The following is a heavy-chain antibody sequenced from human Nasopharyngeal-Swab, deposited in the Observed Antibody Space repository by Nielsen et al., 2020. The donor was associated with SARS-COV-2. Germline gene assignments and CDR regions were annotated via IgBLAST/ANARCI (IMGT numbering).Heavy chain of an antibody. CDR2: IYYSGST. J-gene: IGHJ3*02. D-gene: IGHD3-22*01. Sequence: IRQPPGKGLEWIGYIYYSGSTNYNPSLKSRVTISVDTSKNQFSLKLSSVTAADTAVYYCARGGGGYPRDAFDIWGQGTMVTVSS. CDR3: ARGGGGYPRDAFDI. V-gene: IGHV4-59*01.